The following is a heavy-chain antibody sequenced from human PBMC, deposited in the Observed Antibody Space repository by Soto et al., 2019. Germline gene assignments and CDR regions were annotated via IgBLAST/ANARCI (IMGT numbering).Heavy chain of an antibody. D-gene: IGHD2-2*01. CDR2: ISAHSGNT. CDR3: ARGPGCSSLSCPYYFDY. V-gene: IGHV1-18*01. J-gene: IGHJ4*02. Sequence: ASVKVSCKASGWTFTSYGISWVRQNPGQGLEWMGWISAHSGNTHYAQKVQGRVTVTTDTSTSTAYMELRSLRSEDTAVYYCARGPGCSSLSCPYYFDYWGQGTLVTVSS. CDR1: GWTFTSYG.